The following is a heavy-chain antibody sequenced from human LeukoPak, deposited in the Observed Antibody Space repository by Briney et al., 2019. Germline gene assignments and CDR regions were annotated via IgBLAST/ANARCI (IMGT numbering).Heavy chain of an antibody. CDR1: GFTFSSYA. Sequence: GGSLRLSCAASGFTFSSYAMSWVRQAPGKGLEWVSAISGSGGSTYYADSVKGRFTISRDNCKNTLYLQMNSLRAEDTAVYYCATLYCSSTSCHLDYWGQGTLVTVSS. J-gene: IGHJ4*02. CDR2: ISGSGGST. D-gene: IGHD2-2*01. V-gene: IGHV3-23*01. CDR3: ATLYCSSTSCHLDY.